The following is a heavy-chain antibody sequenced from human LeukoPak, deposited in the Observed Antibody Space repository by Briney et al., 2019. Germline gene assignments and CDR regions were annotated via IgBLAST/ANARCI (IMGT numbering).Heavy chain of an antibody. CDR1: GFTISINY. Sequence: GGSLRLSCAASGFTISINYMSWVRQAPGKGLEWVSVIYSGGSTYYADSVKGRFTISRDNSKNTLYLQMNSLRSEDTAVYYCARGPFPIAAAGTGFDYWGQGTLVTVSS. CDR3: ARGPFPIAAAGTGFDY. D-gene: IGHD6-13*01. V-gene: IGHV3-66*02. J-gene: IGHJ4*02. CDR2: IYSGGST.